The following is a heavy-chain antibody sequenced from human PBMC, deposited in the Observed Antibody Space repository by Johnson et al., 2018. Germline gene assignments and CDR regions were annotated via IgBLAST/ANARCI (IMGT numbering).Heavy chain of an antibody. J-gene: IGHJ4*02. D-gene: IGHD3-10*01. CDR1: GGTFNNDA. CDR3: AGHGYGSPKRQSPYFDF. CDR2: IIPMFGST. Sequence: VQLVESGAEVKKPGSSVKISCKASGGTFNNDAISWVRQAPGHGLEWMGGIIPMFGSTTYAQRFQGRVTITANDSTTTADLELSSLKSEDTALYFFAGHGYGSPKRQSPYFDFWGQGSLVTVSS. V-gene: IGHV1-69*01.